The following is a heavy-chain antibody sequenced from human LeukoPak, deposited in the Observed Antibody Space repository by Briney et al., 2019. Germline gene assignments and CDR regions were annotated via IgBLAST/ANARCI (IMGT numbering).Heavy chain of an antibody. J-gene: IGHJ4*02. CDR1: GFAFNSYF. D-gene: IGHD2-15*01. CDR2: INGRGEET. CDR3: ACHCSGSRCSDHDY. V-gene: IGHV3-23*01. Sequence: GGSLRLSCTASGFAFNSYFMTWVRQAPGKGLEWVSGINGRGEETHYANSVKGRFTISRDNSKNTVYLQLSSLRAEDTAVYYCACHCSGSRCSDHDYWGQGTVVTVSS.